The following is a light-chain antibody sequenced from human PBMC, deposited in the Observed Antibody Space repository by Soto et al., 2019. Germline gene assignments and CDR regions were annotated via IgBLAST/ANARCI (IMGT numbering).Light chain of an antibody. V-gene: IGLV7-43*01. J-gene: IGLJ3*02. CDR1: TGAVTSDNH. CDR3: LLYYGGVWV. Sequence: QTVVTQEPSLTVSPGGTVTLTCASSTGAVTSDNHPNWFQQKPGQTPRALIHSTNNKHSWTPARFSGSLLGGKAALTLSGVLPEDEAEYYCLLYYGGVWVFGGGTKLTVL. CDR2: STN.